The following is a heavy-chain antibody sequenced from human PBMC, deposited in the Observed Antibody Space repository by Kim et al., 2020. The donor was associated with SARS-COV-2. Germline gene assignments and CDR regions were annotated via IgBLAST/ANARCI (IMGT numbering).Heavy chain of an antibody. CDR3: ARDGEMERMWGSYYYGSGSYYTPHYYYYYGMDV. D-gene: IGHD3-10*01. V-gene: IGHV1-3*01. J-gene: IGHJ6*02. CDR2: INAGNGNT. CDR1: GYTFTSYA. Sequence: ASVKVSCKASGYTFTSYAMHWVRQAPGQRLEWMGWINAGNGNTKYSQKFQGRVTITRDTSASTAYMELSSLRSEDTAVYYCARDGEMERMWGSYYYGSGSYYTPHYYYYYGMDVWGQGTTVTVSS.